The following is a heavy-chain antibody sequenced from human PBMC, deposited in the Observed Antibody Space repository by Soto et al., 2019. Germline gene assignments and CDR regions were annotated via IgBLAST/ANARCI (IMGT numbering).Heavy chain of an antibody. D-gene: IGHD3-3*01. CDR3: ARDRVLRFLEWSDAFDI. V-gene: IGHV3-21*01. Sequence: GGSLRLSCAASGFTFSSYSMNWVRQAPGKGLEWVSSISSSSSYIYYADSVKGRFTISRDNAKNSLYLQMNSLRAEDTAVYYCARDRVLRFLEWSDAFDIWGQGTMVTVSS. CDR2: ISSSSSYI. CDR1: GFTFSSYS. J-gene: IGHJ3*02.